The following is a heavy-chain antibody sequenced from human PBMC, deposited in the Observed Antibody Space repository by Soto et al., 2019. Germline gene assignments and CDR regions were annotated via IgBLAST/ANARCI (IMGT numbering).Heavy chain of an antibody. D-gene: IGHD2-21*01. CDR2: ISGSGAGT. J-gene: IGHJ4*02. Sequence: PGGSLRLSCAASGFTFSSYAMSWVRQAPGKGLEWVSGISGSGAGTYYADSVKGRFTISRDSFKNTLYLQMNSLRAEDTAVYYCSRFAWVGHTVTNFDYWGQGTRVTVSS. CDR1: GFTFSSYA. CDR3: SRFAWVGHTVTNFDY. V-gene: IGHV3-23*01.